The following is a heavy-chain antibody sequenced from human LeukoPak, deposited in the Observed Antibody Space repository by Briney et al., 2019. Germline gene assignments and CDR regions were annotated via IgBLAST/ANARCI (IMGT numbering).Heavy chain of an antibody. V-gene: IGHV3-64*01. CDR2: ISGNGDST. D-gene: IGHD6-13*01. CDR3: ARVGYSSPFDY. CDR1: GFTFSSYA. Sequence: GGSLRLSCAASGFTFSSYAIHWVRQAPGKGLEYVSSISGNGDSTSYANSVKGRFTISRDNSKNTLYLQMGSLRAEDMAVYYCARVGYSSPFDYWGQGTLVTVSS. J-gene: IGHJ4*02.